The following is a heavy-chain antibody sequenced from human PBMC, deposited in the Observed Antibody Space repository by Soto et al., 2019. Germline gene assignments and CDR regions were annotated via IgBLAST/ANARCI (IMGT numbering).Heavy chain of an antibody. J-gene: IGHJ5*02. CDR3: AGEGQQRAPKPFDP. CDR1: GGTFSSYT. D-gene: IGHD6-13*01. Sequence: QVQLVQSGAEVKKPGSSVKVSCKASGGTFSSYTISWVRQAPGQGLEWMGRIIPILGIANYAQKFQGRVKXXAXKSXRTANMEPITLRSEEAAVYYCAGEGQQRAPKPFDPWGQGTLVTVSS. CDR2: IIPILGIA. V-gene: IGHV1-69*08.